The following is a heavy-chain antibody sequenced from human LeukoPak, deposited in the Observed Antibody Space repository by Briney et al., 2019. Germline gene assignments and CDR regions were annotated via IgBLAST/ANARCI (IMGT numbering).Heavy chain of an antibody. CDR3: ARYSSGWYPGFYY. CDR1: GGSISSYY. D-gene: IGHD6-19*01. J-gene: IGHJ4*02. V-gene: IGHV4-59*01. CDR2: IYYSGST. Sequence: SETLSLTCTVSGGSISSYYWSWIRQPPGKGLEWIGYIYYSGSTNYNPSLKSRVTISVDTSKSQFSLKLSSVTAADTAVYYCARYSSGWYPGFYYWGQGTLVTVSS.